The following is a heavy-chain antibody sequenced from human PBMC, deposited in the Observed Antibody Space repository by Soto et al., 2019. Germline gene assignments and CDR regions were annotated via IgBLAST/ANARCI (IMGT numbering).Heavy chain of an antibody. V-gene: IGHV3-48*02. CDR3: ARDALTRVWCGELLPYAYYGSGV. D-gene: IGHD3-10*01. J-gene: IGHJ6*01. CDR2: ISSSSSTI. CDR1: GFTFSSYS. Sequence: EVQLVESGGGLVQPGGSMRLTCAASGFTFSSYSMNWVRQAPGKGQEWVSYISSSSSTIYYADSVKSRVTIATDNAKNSLYLQRNSLRDEDSSVYYCARDALTRVWCGELLPYAYYGSGVWGHGTTVTVCS.